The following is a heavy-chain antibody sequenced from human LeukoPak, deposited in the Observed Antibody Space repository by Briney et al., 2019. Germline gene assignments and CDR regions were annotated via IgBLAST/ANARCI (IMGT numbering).Heavy chain of an antibody. D-gene: IGHD3-10*01. CDR1: GFTFSSYA. CDR3: AKGSTMVRGPWSY. V-gene: IGHV3-23*01. CDR2: ISGSGGST. Sequence: GGSLRLSCAASGFTFSSYAMSRVRQAPGKGLEWVSAISGSGGSTYYADSVKGRFTISRDNSKNTLYLQMNSLRAEDTAVYYCAKGSTMVRGPWSYWGQGTLVTVSS. J-gene: IGHJ4*02.